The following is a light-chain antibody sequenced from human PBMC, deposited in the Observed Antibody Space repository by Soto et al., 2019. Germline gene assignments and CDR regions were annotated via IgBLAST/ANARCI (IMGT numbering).Light chain of an antibody. Sequence: DIQMTQSPSSLSASVGDRVTISCRASQGIANYLAWYQQKPGKVPKLLIHGASTLHSGVPSRFSGSGSGTDLTLTISSLQPEDVATYYCQRYNGAPLTFGGGTTVEMK. V-gene: IGKV1-27*01. CDR2: GAS. J-gene: IGKJ4*01. CDR3: QRYNGAPLT. CDR1: QGIANY.